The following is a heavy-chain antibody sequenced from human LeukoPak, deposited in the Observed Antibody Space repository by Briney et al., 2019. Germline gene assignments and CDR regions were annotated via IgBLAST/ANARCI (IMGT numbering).Heavy chain of an antibody. Sequence: GGSLRLSSGASGFTFSSYGMNWVRQGPGKGLEWVSGISGSGDSTHYADSVKGRFTISRDNSKNTLYLQMNSLRAEDTAVYYCAKGQAYYYHYGMDVWGQGTTATVSS. V-gene: IGHV3-23*01. CDR2: ISGSGDST. J-gene: IGHJ6*02. CDR3: AKGQAYYYHYGMDV. CDR1: GFTFSSYG.